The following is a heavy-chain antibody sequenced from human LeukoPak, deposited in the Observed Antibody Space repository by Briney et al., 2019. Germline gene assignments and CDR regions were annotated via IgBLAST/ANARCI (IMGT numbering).Heavy chain of an antibody. J-gene: IGHJ3*02. CDR1: GGSFSGYY. CDR3: ARQEASDAFDI. Sequence: SETLSLTCAVYGGSFSGYYWSWIRQPPGKGLEWIGEINHSGSTNYNPSLKSRVTISVDTSENQFSLKLSSVTAADTAVYYCARQEASDAFDIWGQGTMVTVSS. CDR2: INHSGST. D-gene: IGHD1-26*01. V-gene: IGHV4-34*01.